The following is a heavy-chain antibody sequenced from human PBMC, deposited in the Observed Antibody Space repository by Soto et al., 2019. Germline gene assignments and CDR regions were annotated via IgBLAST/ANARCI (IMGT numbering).Heavy chain of an antibody. Sequence: SETLRLTCGVSGGYITSINGWSWVRQSPGKGLEWIGEIYDGGYTNYSPSLKSRVTISIDKSKNEFSLKLTSVTAADTAIYYCAREPHSLIMVNFGDAYLVQRSLVLVFS. CDR2: IYDGGYT. CDR1: GGYITSING. D-gene: IGHD3-16*01. V-gene: IGHV4-4*02. J-gene: IGHJ1*01. CDR3: AREPHSLIMVNFGDAY.